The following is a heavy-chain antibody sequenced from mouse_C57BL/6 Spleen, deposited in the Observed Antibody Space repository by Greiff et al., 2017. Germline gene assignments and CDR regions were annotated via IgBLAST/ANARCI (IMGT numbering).Heavy chain of an antibody. CDR1: GYSITSGYY. CDR2: ISYDGSN. CDR3: AREGDSNYFDY. V-gene: IGHV3-6*01. J-gene: IGHJ2*01. D-gene: IGHD2-5*01. Sequence: EVQLVESGPGLVKPSQSLSLTCSVTGYSITSGYYWNWIRQFPGNKLEWMGYISYDGSNNYNPSLKNRISITRDTSKNQFFLKLNSVTTEDTATYYCAREGDSNYFDYWGQGTTLTVSS.